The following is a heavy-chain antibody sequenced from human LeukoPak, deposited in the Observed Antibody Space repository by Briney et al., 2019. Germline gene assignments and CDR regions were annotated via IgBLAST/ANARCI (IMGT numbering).Heavy chain of an antibody. J-gene: IGHJ6*04. CDR1: GFTFSSYS. D-gene: IGHD3-22*01. V-gene: IGHV3-21*01. CDR3: ARDEGHSSGYFYYYYGMDV. Sequence: GGSLRLSCAASGFTFSSYSMNWVRQAPGKGLEWVSSISSSSSYIYYADSVKGRFTISRDNAKNSLYLQMNSLRAEDTAVYYCARDEGHSSGYFYYYYGMDVWGKGTTVTVSS. CDR2: ISSSSSYI.